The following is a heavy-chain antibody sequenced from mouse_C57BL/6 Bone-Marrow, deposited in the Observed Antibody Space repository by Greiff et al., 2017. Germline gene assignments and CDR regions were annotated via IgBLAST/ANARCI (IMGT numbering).Heavy chain of an antibody. CDR2: IHPNSGST. J-gene: IGHJ1*03. CDR3: ARYYGSSYWYFDV. V-gene: IGHV1-64*01. Sequence: LQQPGAELVKPGASVKLSCKASGYTFTSYWMHWVKQRPGQGLEWIGMIHPNSGSTNYNEKFKSKATLTVDKSSSTAYMQLSSLTSEDSAVYYCARYYGSSYWYFDVWGTGTTVTVSS. D-gene: IGHD1-1*01. CDR1: GYTFTSYW.